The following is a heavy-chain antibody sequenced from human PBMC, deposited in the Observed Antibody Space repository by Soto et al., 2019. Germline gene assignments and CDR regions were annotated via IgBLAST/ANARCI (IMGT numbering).Heavy chain of an antibody. J-gene: IGHJ5*02. CDR1: GGTFSSYA. V-gene: IGHV1-69*13. D-gene: IGHD1-7*01. Sequence: SVKVSCKASGGTFSSYAISWVRQAPGQGLEWMGGIIPIFGTANYAQKFQGRVTITADESTCTAYMELSSLRSEDTAVYYCAVHNWNFSTPYNWLDPWGQGTLVTVSS. CDR3: AVHNWNFSTPYNWLDP. CDR2: IIPIFGTA.